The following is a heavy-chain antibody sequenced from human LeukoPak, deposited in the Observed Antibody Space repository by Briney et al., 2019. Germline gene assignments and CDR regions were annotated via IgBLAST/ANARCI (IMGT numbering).Heavy chain of an antibody. J-gene: IGHJ4*02. CDR1: GFTFDAYA. CDR3: ARSSSKVSTGGY. V-gene: IGHV3-43*02. Sequence: GGSLRLSCAASGFTFDAYAMHWVRQGPGKGLEWVSFISGDGGSTYYADSGKGRFTISRDNSKKSLYLQMNSLRTEDTALYYCARSSSKVSTGGYWGQGNLVTVSS. CDR2: ISGDGGST. D-gene: IGHD2-2*01.